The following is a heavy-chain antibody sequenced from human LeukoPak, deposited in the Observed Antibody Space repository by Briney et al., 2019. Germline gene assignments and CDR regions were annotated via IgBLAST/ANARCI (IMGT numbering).Heavy chain of an antibody. Sequence: SGPTLVKPTQTLTLTCTFSGFSLSAPQVAVGWIRQPPGKALEFLALTYWGDDKRFSSSLRSRLTITSDASKNQVVLTVANLDPVDTATYYCAHKPAQKNYFDPWGQGTLVTVSS. V-gene: IGHV2-5*02. CDR1: GFSLSAPQVA. J-gene: IGHJ5*02. CDR2: TYWGDDK. CDR3: AHKPAQKNYFDP. D-gene: IGHD1-7*01.